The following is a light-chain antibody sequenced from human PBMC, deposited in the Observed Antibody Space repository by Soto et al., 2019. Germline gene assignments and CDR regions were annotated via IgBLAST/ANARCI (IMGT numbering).Light chain of an antibody. V-gene: IGKV1-5*01. CDR2: DAS. CDR1: QTISVS. CDR3: QQYDKYST. J-gene: IGKJ1*01. Sequence: IPMTQSHSTLSASVVDTVTITCRASQTISVSLAWYRQKPGKAPNLLIYDASTLQEGVPSRFSGSGSGTDFTLTVTRLQPDDFATYFCQQYDKYSTFGHGTKVDVK.